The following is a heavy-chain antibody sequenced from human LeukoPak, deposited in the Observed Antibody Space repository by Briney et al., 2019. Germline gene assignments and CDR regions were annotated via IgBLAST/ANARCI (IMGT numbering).Heavy chain of an antibody. V-gene: IGHV4-34*01. CDR2: IYYSGST. Sequence: SETLSLTCALYGGSFSGYYWSWIREPPGKGLEWIGSIYYSGSTYYNPSLKSRVTISVDTSKNQFSLKLSSVTAADTAVYYCARDRPRLRGYSYGYYYYMDVWGKGTTVTVSS. CDR1: GGSFSGYY. CDR3: ARDRPRLRGYSYGYYYYMDV. D-gene: IGHD5-18*01. J-gene: IGHJ6*03.